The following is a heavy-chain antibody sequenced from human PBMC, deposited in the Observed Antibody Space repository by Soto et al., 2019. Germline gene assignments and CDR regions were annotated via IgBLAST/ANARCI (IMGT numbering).Heavy chain of an antibody. Sequence: QVQLVESGGGVVQPGRSLRLSCAASGFTFSSYAMHWVRQAPGKGLEWVAVISYDGSNKYYADAVKGRFTISRDNSKNTLYLQMNRLRAEDTAVYYCARDLEVAVAGAWGQGTLVTVSS. CDR2: ISYDGSNK. D-gene: IGHD6-19*01. J-gene: IGHJ5*02. CDR1: GFTFSSYA. CDR3: ARDLEVAVAGA. V-gene: IGHV3-30-3*01.